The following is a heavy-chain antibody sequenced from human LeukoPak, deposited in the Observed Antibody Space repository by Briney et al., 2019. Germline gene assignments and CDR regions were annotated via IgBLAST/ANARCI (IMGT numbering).Heavy chain of an antibody. CDR3: ARQAATLDY. CDR1: GFTFSSYG. Sequence: GGSLRLSCATSGFTFSSYGMTWVRQAPGKGLEWVAAISYDGSNKYYADSVKGRFTISRDNSINTLYLQMNSLRAEDTAVYFCARQAATLDYWGQGTLVTVSS. CDR2: ISYDGSNK. D-gene: IGHD6-25*01. J-gene: IGHJ4*02. V-gene: IGHV3-30*03.